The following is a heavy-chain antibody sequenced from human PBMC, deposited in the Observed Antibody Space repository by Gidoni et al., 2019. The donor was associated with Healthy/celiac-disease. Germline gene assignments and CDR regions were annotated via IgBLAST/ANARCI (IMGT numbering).Heavy chain of an antibody. CDR3: ARGGVYGSGSYLNPFDY. D-gene: IGHD3-10*01. CDR1: GGSISTYY. V-gene: IGHV4-4*07. Sequence: QVQLQESGPGLVKPSETLSLTCTVSGGSISTYYWSWIRQPAGKGLEWIGHIYTSGSTNYNTSLKSRVTMSVDTSKNQFSLKLTSVTAADTAVYYCARGGVYGSGSYLNPFDYWGQGTLVTVSS. CDR2: IYTSGST. J-gene: IGHJ4*02.